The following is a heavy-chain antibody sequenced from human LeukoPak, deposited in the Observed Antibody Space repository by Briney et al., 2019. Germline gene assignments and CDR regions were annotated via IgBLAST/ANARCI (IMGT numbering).Heavy chain of an antibody. CDR3: AGSRVPGAVDI. Sequence: GGSLRLSCAASGFTFSSHWMNWVRQAPGKGLEWVANIKQDGSEKYSVDSVKGRFTISRDNAKLPLYLQMNSLRAEDTAVYYCAGSRVPGAVDIWGQGTMVTVSS. V-gene: IGHV3-7*05. CDR1: GFTFSSHW. J-gene: IGHJ3*02. D-gene: IGHD2-15*01. CDR2: IKQDGSEK.